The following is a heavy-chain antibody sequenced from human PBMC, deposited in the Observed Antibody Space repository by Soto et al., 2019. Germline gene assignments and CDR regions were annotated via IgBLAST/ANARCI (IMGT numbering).Heavy chain of an antibody. J-gene: IGHJ6*02. D-gene: IGHD3-10*01. CDR1: GFTFSSYA. Sequence: QVQLVESGGGVVQPGRSLRLSCAASGFTFSSYAMHWVRQAPGKGLEWVAVISYDGSNKYYADSVKGRFTISRDNSKNMLYLQMNSLRAEDTAVYYCAREEGWFGELSRHYYYGMDVWGQGTTVTVSS. V-gene: IGHV3-30-3*01. CDR3: AREEGWFGELSRHYYYGMDV. CDR2: ISYDGSNK.